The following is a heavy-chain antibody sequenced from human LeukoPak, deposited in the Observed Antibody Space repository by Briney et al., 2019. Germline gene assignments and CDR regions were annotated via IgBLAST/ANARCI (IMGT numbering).Heavy chain of an antibody. CDR2: IRSKAYRGTT. D-gene: IGHD1-1*01. J-gene: IGHJ6*02. V-gene: IGHV3-49*04. CDR1: GFTFGDHA. CDR3: TRGPMQLWLHNGMDV. Sequence: GGSLRLSCTASGFTFGDHAMSWVRQAPGKGLEWVGFIRSKAYRGTTEYAASVKGRFSISRDDSESIAYLQMNSLKTEDTAVYYCTRGPMQLWLHNGMDVWGQGTTVTVSS.